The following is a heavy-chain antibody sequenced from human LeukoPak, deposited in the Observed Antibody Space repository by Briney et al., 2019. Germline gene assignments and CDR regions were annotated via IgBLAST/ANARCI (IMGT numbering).Heavy chain of an antibody. J-gene: IGHJ4*02. CDR2: MYYSGST. D-gene: IGHD6-19*01. V-gene: IGHV4-39*07. CDR3: ARAGGSGLIDY. Sequence: SETLSLTCTVSGGSISSYYWGWIRQPPGKGLEWIGSMYYSGSTYYNPSLKSRVTISINTSKNQFSLKLSSVTAADTAVYYCARAGGSGLIDYWGQGTLVTVSS. CDR1: GGSISSYY.